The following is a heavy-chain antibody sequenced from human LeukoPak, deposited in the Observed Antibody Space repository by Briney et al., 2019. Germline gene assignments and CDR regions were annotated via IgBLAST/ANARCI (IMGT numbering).Heavy chain of an antibody. CDR2: IYRGGAI. D-gene: IGHD3-16*01. CDR3: ARDYVGDV. V-gene: IGHV3-66*02. Sequence: GGSLRLSCAASGFTVSSNYMSWVRQAPGKGLGWVAVIYRGGAIFYADSVKGRFTISRDSSKNTLDLQMNSLRAEDTAVYYCARDYVGDVWGKGTTVTVSS. CDR1: GFTVSSNY. J-gene: IGHJ6*04.